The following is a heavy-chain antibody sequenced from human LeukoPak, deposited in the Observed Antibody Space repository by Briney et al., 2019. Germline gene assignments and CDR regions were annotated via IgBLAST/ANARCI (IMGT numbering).Heavy chain of an antibody. Sequence: SGGSLRLSCAASGFNFSNYSMNWVRQAPGKGLEWVSSMIGSGRYINYADSVKGRFTISRDNAKNSLYLQLNSLRVEDTAMYYCARHSSGSYYTYWGQGTLVTVSS. CDR1: GFNFSNYS. CDR2: MIGSGRYI. CDR3: ARHSSGSYYTY. D-gene: IGHD3-10*01. V-gene: IGHV3-21*01. J-gene: IGHJ4*02.